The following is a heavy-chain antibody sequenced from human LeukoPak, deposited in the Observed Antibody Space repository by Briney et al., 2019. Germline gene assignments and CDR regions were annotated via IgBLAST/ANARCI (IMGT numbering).Heavy chain of an antibody. D-gene: IGHD4-11*01. J-gene: IGHJ5*02. Sequence: PSETLSLTCAVYGGSFSGYYWSWFRQPPGKGLEWIGEINHSGSTNYNPSLKSRVTISVDTSKNQFSLKLSSVTAADTAVYYCARRVTTVIRFDPWGQGTLVTVSS. CDR3: ARRVTTVIRFDP. V-gene: IGHV4-34*01. CDR2: INHSGST. CDR1: GGSFSGYY.